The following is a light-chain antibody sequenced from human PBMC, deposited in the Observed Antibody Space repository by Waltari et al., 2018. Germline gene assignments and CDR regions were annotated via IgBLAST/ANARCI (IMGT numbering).Light chain of an antibody. Sequence: EVVMTQSPATLSVSQGERAPLSCRASQSISINMIWYQQRPGQAPILLIYEASMRATDIPARFSGSGSGTEFTLTISRVQSEDAAVYYCQQFNDWPRTFGQGTKVEIK. CDR2: EAS. CDR1: QSISIN. CDR3: QQFNDWPRT. J-gene: IGKJ1*01. V-gene: IGKV3-15*01.